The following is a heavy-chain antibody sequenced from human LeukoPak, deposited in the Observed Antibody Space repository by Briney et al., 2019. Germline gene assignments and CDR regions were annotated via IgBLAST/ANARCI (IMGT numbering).Heavy chain of an antibody. Sequence: GESLKISCMGSGYSFTSYWIGGVRQMPGKGLEWMGIIYPGDSDTRYSPSFQGQVTISADKSISTAYLQWSSLKASDTAMYYCARHEVVVAATNYYYGIDVWGQGTTVTVSS. CDR1: GYSFTSYW. CDR3: ARHEVVVAATNYYYGIDV. D-gene: IGHD2-15*01. CDR2: IYPGDSDT. V-gene: IGHV5-51*01. J-gene: IGHJ6*02.